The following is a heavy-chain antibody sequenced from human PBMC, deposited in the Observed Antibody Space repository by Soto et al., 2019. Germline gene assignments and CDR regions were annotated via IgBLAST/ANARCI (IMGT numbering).Heavy chain of an antibody. CDR1: GFTFSSYS. V-gene: IGHV3-21*01. D-gene: IGHD3-3*01. Sequence: GGSLRLSCAASGFTFSSYSMNWVRQAPGKGLEWVSSISSSSSYIYYADSVKGRFTISRDNAKNSLYLQMNSLRAEDTAVYYCARGVDFWSGYYSPFYYWGQGTLVTVSS. J-gene: IGHJ4*02. CDR2: ISSSSSYI. CDR3: ARGVDFWSGYYSPFYY.